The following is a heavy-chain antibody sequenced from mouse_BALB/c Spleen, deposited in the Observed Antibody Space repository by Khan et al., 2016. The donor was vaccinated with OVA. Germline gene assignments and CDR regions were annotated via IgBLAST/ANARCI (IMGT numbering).Heavy chain of an antibody. D-gene: IGHD4-1*01. Sequence: QMQLEESGPELVKPGASVKMSCKASGYIFTDYVMNWVKQRTGQGLEWIGQIYPGSDSTYYNEKFKDKATLTADRSSSTVYMQLNSLTSEDSAVYFGARGGWDVFAYWGQGTLVTVSA. CDR1: GYIFTDYV. CDR3: ARGGWDVFAY. J-gene: IGHJ3*01. CDR2: IYPGSDST. V-gene: IGHV1-77*01.